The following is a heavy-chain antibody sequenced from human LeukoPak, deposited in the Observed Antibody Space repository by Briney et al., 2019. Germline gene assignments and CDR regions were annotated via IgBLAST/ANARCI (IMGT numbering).Heavy chain of an antibody. CDR2: IRSKAYGGTT. J-gene: IGHJ4*02. CDR3: TSHTMKGDINYFDY. D-gene: IGHD3-22*01. V-gene: IGHV3-49*04. Sequence: GGSLRLSCTASGFTFGDYAMSWVRQAPGKGLEWVGFIRSKAYGGTTEYAASVKGRFTISRDDSKSIAYLQMNSLKTEDTAVYYCTSHTMKGDINYFDYWGQGTLVTVSS. CDR1: GFTFGDYA.